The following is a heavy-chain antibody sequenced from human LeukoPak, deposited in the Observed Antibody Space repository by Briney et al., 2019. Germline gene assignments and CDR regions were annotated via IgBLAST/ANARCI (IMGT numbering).Heavy chain of an antibody. Sequence: SETLSLTCAVYGASLTGYYWSWTRQPPGKGLEWIGEIKHSGSTNYNPSLKSRVTISVDTSKHQFSLKLSSVTAAETAVYYCARPGVGATSFDYWGQGTLVTVSS. J-gene: IGHJ4*02. CDR3: ARPGVGATSFDY. D-gene: IGHD1-26*01. CDR1: GASLTGYY. CDR2: IKHSGST. V-gene: IGHV4-34*01.